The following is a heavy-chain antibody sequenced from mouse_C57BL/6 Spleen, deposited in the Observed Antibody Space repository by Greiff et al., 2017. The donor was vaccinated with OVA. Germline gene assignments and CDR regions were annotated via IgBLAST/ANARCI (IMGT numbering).Heavy chain of an antibody. CDR3: ARSGAGGFDY. J-gene: IGHJ2*01. Sequence: LQESGAELARPGASVKLSCKASGYTFTSYGISWVKQRTGQGLEWIGEIYPRSGNTYYNEKFKGKATLTADKSSSTAYMELRSLTSEDSAVYFCARSGAGGFDYWGQGTTLTVSS. V-gene: IGHV1-81*01. CDR2: IYPRSGNT. CDR1: GYTFTSYG.